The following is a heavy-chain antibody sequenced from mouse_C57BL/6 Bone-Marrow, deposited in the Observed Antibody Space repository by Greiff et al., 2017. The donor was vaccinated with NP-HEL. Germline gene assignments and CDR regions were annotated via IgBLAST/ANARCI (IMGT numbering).Heavy chain of an antibody. J-gene: IGHJ3*01. CDR2: IYPGDGDT. CDR1: GYEFSNYW. Sequence: VHLVESGAELVKPGASVKISCKASGYEFSNYWMNWVKQRPGQGLEWIGQIYPGDGDTNYNGKFKDKATLTADKSSSTAYMQLSGQTSENSAFYFCAGGAYWGQGTLVTVSA. V-gene: IGHV1-80*01. CDR3: AGGAY.